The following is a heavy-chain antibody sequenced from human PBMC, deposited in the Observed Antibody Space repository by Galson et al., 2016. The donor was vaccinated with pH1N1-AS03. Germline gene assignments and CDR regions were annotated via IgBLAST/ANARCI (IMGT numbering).Heavy chain of an antibody. CDR1: GYTFTGFY. V-gene: IGHV1-2*04. Sequence: SVKVSCKASGYTFTGFYVHWVRQAPGRGLEWMGWIDPNSGVTNYAQKFQAWVTMTRETSSNTAHMELSGLKSDDTAVYYCARDPRGPCSSSTCATAYYFGMDVWGQGTTVIVSS. J-gene: IGHJ6*02. CDR2: IDPNSGVT. D-gene: IGHD2-2*01. CDR3: ARDPRGPCSSSTCATAYYFGMDV.